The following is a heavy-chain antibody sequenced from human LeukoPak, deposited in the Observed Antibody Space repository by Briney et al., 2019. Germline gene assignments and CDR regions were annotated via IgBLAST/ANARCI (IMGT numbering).Heavy chain of an antibody. J-gene: IGHJ6*02. CDR2: ISYDGSNK. CDR3: AKIGPDIVERGMDV. Sequence: GGSLRLSCAASGFTFSSYGMHWVRQAPGKGLEWVAVISYDGSNKYYADSAKGRFTISRDNSKNTLYLQMNSLRAEDTAVYYCAKIGPDIVERGMDVWGQGTTVTVSS. V-gene: IGHV3-30*18. CDR1: GFTFSSYG. D-gene: IGHD2-15*01.